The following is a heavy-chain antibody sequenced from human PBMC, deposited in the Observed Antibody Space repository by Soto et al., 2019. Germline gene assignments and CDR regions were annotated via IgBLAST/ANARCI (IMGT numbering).Heavy chain of an antibody. J-gene: IGHJ4*02. CDR2: IYHGGDT. CDR3: ASIDSGWPTYEPY. Sequence: SETLSLTCAVSGASISSVKWWSWVRQPPGKGLEWIGEIYHGGDTNYNSSLKSRVTMSVDKSRNQFTLRLTSVTAADTAVYYCASIDSGWPTYEPYRGQGLLLTVS. CDR1: GASISSVKW. V-gene: IGHV4-4*02. D-gene: IGHD6-19*01.